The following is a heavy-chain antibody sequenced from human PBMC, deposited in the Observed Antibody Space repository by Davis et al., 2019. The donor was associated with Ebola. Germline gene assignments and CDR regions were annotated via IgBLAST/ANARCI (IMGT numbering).Heavy chain of an antibody. D-gene: IGHD2-8*01. CDR2: IIPILGIA. CDR3: ARSLGYCTNGVCPKQQLRSGGMDV. J-gene: IGHJ6*02. Sequence: SVKVSCKASGGTFSSYAISWVRQAPGQGLEWMGRIIPILGIANYAQKFQGRVTITADKSTSTAYMELSSLRSEDTAVYYCARSLGYCTNGVCPKQQLRSGGMDVWGQGTTVTVSS. V-gene: IGHV1-69*04. CDR1: GGTFSSYA.